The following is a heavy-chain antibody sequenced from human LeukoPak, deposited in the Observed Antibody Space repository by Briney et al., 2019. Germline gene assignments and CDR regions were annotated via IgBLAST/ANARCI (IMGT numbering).Heavy chain of an antibody. CDR2: IYYSGST. Sequence: PSETLSLTCTVSGVSISTYYWSWIRQPPGKGLEWIGYIYYSGSTNYNPSLKSRVSISVDTSKNQFSLQLNSVTPEDTAVYYCARGEAVAGTENWFDPWGQGTLVTVSS. D-gene: IGHD6-19*01. V-gene: IGHV4-59*12. J-gene: IGHJ5*02. CDR3: ARGEAVAGTENWFDP. CDR1: GVSISTYY.